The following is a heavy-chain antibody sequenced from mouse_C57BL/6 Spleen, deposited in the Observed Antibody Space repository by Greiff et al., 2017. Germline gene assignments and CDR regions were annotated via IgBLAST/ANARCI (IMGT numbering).Heavy chain of an antibody. J-gene: IGHJ3*01. CDR3: ARANWDWFAY. CDR1: GYSITRGYY. D-gene: IGHD4-1*01. CDR2: ISYDGSN. Sequence: EVKLMESGPGLVKPSQSLSLTCSVPGYSITRGYYWNWIRQFPGNNLEWMGYISYDGSNNYNPSLKNRISITRDTSKNQFFLKLNSVTTEDTATYYCARANWDWFAYWGQGTLVTVSA. V-gene: IGHV3-6*01.